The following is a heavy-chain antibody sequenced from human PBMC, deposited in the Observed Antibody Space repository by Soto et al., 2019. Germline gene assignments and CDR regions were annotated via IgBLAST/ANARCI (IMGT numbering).Heavy chain of an antibody. V-gene: IGHV1-69*13. CDR1: GGTFSSYA. CDR2: IIPIFGTA. D-gene: IGHD5-12*01. CDR3: ARVRGGGYSGYDEHYYYYYGMDV. Sequence: ASVKVSCKASGGTFSSYAISWVRQAPGQGLEWMGGIIPIFGTANYAQKFQGRVTITADESTSTAYMELSSLRSEDTAVYYCARVRGGGYSGYDEHYYYYYGMDVWGQGTTVTVSS. J-gene: IGHJ6*02.